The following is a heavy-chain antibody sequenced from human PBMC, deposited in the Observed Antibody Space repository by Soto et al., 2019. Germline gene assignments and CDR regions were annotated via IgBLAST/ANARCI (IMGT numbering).Heavy chain of an antibody. J-gene: IGHJ6*02. Sequence: QVQLVQSGAEVKKPGASVKVSCKASGYTFTSYDINWVRQATGQGLEWMGWMNPNSANTGYAQKFQGRVTMTRNTPIRTAHMDLSSLGSEETAVHYSAREGVRGMDVWGPGTTVTVSS. D-gene: IGHD3-16*01. CDR3: AREGVRGMDV. CDR1: GYTFTSYD. CDR2: MNPNSANT. V-gene: IGHV1-8*01.